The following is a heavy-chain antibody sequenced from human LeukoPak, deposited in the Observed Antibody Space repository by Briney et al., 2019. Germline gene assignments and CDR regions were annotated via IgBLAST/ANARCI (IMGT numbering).Heavy chain of an antibody. V-gene: IGHV4-39*07. Sequence: SETLSLTCSVSGESISSSRYYWDWIRQPPGKGLEWIGNIYFDGSTYYNPSLKSRVTISVDTSKNQFSLKLSSVTAADTAVYYCAREYRSGYSSGGDAFDIWGQGTMVTVSS. CDR1: GESISSSRYY. CDR2: IYFDGST. D-gene: IGHD6-19*01. J-gene: IGHJ3*02. CDR3: AREYRSGYSSGGDAFDI.